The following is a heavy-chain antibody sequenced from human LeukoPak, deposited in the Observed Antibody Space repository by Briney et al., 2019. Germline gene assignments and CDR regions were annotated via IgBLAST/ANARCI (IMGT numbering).Heavy chain of an antibody. CDR2: IYPGDSET. CDR1: GYSFTNYW. CDR3: ARQLGSGSYSRFDS. Sequence: GESLKISCKGSGYSFTNYWVAWVRQMPGKGLEWMGIIYPGDSETRYSPSFQGQVTISADKSISTAYLQWSSLQASDTAMYYCARQLGSGSYSRFDSWGQGTLVTVSS. J-gene: IGHJ5*01. V-gene: IGHV5-51*01. D-gene: IGHD3-10*01.